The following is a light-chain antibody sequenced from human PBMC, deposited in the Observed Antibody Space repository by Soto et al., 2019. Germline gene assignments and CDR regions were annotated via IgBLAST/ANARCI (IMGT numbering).Light chain of an antibody. J-gene: IGLJ3*02. V-gene: IGLV2-14*01. CDR1: SSDVGAYNY. CDR2: EVS. Sequence: QSVLTQPASVSGSPGQSITISCTGSSSDVGAYNYVSWYQQYPGKAPQVIIYEVSDRPSGISNRFSGSKSGNTASLTISGLQAEDEADYYCSSYASDITHVFGGGTKLTVL. CDR3: SSYASDITHV.